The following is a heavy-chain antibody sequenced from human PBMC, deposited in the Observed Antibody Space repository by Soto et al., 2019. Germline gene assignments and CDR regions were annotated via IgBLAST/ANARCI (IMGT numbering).Heavy chain of an antibody. D-gene: IGHD5-12*01. Sequence: ASVKVSCKASGFTFTSSAMQWVRQAPGQRLEWMGWINAGNGNTKYSQKFQGRVTITRDTSASTAYMELSSLRSEDTAVYYCARPSSIATIPDYWGQGTLVTVSS. CDR3: ARPSSIATIPDY. CDR2: INAGNGNT. V-gene: IGHV1-3*01. J-gene: IGHJ4*02. CDR1: GFTFTSSA.